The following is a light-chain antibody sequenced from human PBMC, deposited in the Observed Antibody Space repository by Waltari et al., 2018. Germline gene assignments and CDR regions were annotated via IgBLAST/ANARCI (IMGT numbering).Light chain of an antibody. Sequence: EVVLTQSPAILSLSPGERATLACRASQSVRTFVAWYHQKPGQAPRLLLYDASNRATGIPARFSGSWSGTDFTLTISSLEPEDFAVYYCQQRSDWLTFGGGTRVEIK. J-gene: IGKJ4*01. CDR1: QSVRTF. V-gene: IGKV3-11*01. CDR3: QQRSDWLT. CDR2: DAS.